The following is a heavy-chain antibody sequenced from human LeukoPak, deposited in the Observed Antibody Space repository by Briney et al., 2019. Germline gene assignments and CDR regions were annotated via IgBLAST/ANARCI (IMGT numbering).Heavy chain of an antibody. CDR1: GYTFTSYG. CDR3: ARARSPSSGYLLRDHNWFDP. CDR2: IIPIFGAA. V-gene: IGHV1-69*05. Sequence: GASVKVSCKASGYTFTSYGISWVRQAPGQGLEWMGGIIPIFGAAIYAQKFQGRVTITTDESTSTAYMELSSLRSEDTAVYYCARARSPSSGYLLRDHNWFDPWGQGTLVTVSS. D-gene: IGHD3-22*01. J-gene: IGHJ5*02.